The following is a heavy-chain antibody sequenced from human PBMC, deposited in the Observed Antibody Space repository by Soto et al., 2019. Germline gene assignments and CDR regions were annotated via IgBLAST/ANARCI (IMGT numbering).Heavy chain of an antibody. J-gene: IGHJ4*02. V-gene: IGHV5-51*01. D-gene: IGHD3-22*01. Sequence: GESLKISCKGFGYKFTNYWIGWVRQMPGKGLEWMGIIYPGDSDTKYSPSFQGQVTISVDKSTTTAYLQWNILKASDTAIYYCARIDSDASNLYYFDFWGQGTVVTVSS. CDR1: GYKFTNYW. CDR2: IYPGDSDT. CDR3: ARIDSDASNLYYFDF.